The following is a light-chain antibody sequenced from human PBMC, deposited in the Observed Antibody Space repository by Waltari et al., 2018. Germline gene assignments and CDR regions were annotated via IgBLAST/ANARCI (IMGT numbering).Light chain of an antibody. CDR3: QHYDNFPHT. Sequence: EIVLTQSPATLSLSPGERATLSCGVSQSVSRNYLAWYQQKPGLAPRLLIYDASFRATGIPDRFSGSGSGTDFTFTISRLEPEDFAVYYCQHYDNFPHTFGQGTKLEIK. CDR1: QSVSRNY. V-gene: IGKV3D-20*01. J-gene: IGKJ2*01. CDR2: DAS.